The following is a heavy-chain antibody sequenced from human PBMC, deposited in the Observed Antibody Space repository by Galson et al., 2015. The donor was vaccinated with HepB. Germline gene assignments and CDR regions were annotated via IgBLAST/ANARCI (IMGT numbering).Heavy chain of an antibody. J-gene: IGHJ3*02. CDR2: MYPSSANT. CDR1: GYTFTSYD. V-gene: IGHV1-8*01. Sequence: SVKVSCKASGYTFTSYDINWVRQATGQGLEWLGWMYPSSANTEYAQKFQGRVTMTRDTSTSTAYMELSSLRSEDTAVYYCAAYCSGGRCRLDDFDIWGQGTMVTVSS. CDR3: AAYCSGGRCRLDDFDI. D-gene: IGHD2-15*01.